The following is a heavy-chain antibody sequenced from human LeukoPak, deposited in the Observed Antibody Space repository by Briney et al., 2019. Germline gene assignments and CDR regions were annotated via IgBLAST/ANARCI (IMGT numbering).Heavy chain of an antibody. CDR1: GGSISSGGYY. CDR3: ASSYDILTGFDY. J-gene: IGHJ4*02. Sequence: PSETLSLACTVSGGSISSGGYYWSWMRQHPGKGLEWIGYIYYSGSTYYNPSLKSRVTISVDTSKNQFSLKLSSVTAADTAVYYCASSYDILTGFDYWGQGTLVTVSS. D-gene: IGHD3-9*01. CDR2: IYYSGST. V-gene: IGHV4-31*03.